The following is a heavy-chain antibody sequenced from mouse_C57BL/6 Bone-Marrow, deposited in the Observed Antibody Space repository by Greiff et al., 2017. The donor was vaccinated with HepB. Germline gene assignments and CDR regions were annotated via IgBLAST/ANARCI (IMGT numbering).Heavy chain of an antibody. Sequence: QVQLQQPGAELVKPGASVKLSCKASGYTFTSYWMQWVKQRPGQGLEWIGEIDPSDSYTNYNQKFKGKATLTVDTSSSTAYMQLSSLTSEDSAVYYCARNDSNSWWYFDVWGTGTTVTVSS. V-gene: IGHV1-50*01. D-gene: IGHD2-5*01. CDR3: ARNDSNSWWYFDV. CDR2: IDPSDSYT. J-gene: IGHJ1*03. CDR1: GYTFTSYW.